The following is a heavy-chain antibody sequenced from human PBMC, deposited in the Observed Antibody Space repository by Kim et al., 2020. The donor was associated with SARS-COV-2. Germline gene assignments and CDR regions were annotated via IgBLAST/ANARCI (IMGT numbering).Heavy chain of an antibody. CDR2: IYHSGST. V-gene: IGHV4-4*02. Sequence: SETLSLTCAVSGGSISSSNWWSWVRQPPGKGLEWIGEIYHSGSTNYNPSLKSRVTISVDKSKNKFSLKLSSVTAADTAVYYCARARVITIFGVVITGAFDYWGQGTLVTVSS. D-gene: IGHD3-3*01. CDR1: GGSISSSNW. CDR3: ARARVITIFGVVITGAFDY. J-gene: IGHJ4*02.